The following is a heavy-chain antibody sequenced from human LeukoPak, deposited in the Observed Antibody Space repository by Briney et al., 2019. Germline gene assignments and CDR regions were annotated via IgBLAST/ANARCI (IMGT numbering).Heavy chain of an antibody. Sequence: GASVKVSCKASGYTFTSYGISWVRQAPGLGLEWMGWISAYNGNTNYAQKLQGRVTMTTDTSTSTAYMELRSLRSDDTAVYYCARDLEILWFGELIGYFDYWGQGTLVTVSS. V-gene: IGHV1-18*01. J-gene: IGHJ4*02. CDR2: ISAYNGNT. CDR1: GYTFTSYG. CDR3: ARDLEILWFGELIGYFDY. D-gene: IGHD3-10*01.